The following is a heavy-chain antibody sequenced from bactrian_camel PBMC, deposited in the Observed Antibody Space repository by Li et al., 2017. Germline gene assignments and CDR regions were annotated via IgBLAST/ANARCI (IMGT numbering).Heavy chain of an antibody. J-gene: IGHJ4*01. CDR3: AASKTACSGHGLVPTERFEY. CDR1: TYSNYC. V-gene: IGHV3S53*01. D-gene: IGHD1*01. CDR2: RGVST. Sequence: HVQLVESGGGSVQAGGSLRLSCVAATYSNYCMAWFRQAPGKEREGVAVRGVSTYVAVAVRDRFAVSEDKGQNLFNLQLNNLSPDDSAIYYCAASKTACSGHGLVPTERFEYWGQGTQVTVS.